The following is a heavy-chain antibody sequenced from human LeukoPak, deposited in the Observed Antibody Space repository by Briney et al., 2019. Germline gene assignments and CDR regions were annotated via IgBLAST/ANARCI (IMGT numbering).Heavy chain of an antibody. J-gene: IGHJ3*02. D-gene: IGHD4-17*01. Sequence: SETLSLTCAVYGGSFSGFYWTWIRQPPGKGLEWIGEINYSGSTNYNPSLKSRVTISVDTSKNQFSLKLSSVTAADTAVYYCARATTLTTVTTPHAFDIWGQGTMVTVSS. CDR3: ARATTLTTVTTPHAFDI. V-gene: IGHV4-34*01. CDR1: GGSFSGFY. CDR2: INYSGST.